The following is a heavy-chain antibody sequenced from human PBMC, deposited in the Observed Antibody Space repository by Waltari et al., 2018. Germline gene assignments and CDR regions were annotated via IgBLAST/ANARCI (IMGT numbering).Heavy chain of an antibody. CDR3: VRHARTTSGGKHFDH. D-gene: IGHD2-15*01. Sequence: QLQLQESGPGLVKASETLSLTSTVSGDSISSSSYYWGWVRQPPGKGLDWIGNMYYMGSTYYNPSLNGRVTMSGDPSKSQFSLKLSSVTAADTSMYYCVRHARTTSGGKHFDHWGQGMLVTVSP. CDR1: GDSISSSSYY. V-gene: IGHV4-39*01. CDR2: MYYMGST. J-gene: IGHJ4*02.